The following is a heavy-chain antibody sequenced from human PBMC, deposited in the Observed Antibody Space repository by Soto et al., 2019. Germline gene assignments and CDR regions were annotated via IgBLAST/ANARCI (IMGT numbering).Heavy chain of an antibody. V-gene: IGHV3-21*01. Sequence: EVQLVESGGGLVKPGGSLRLSCAASGFTFSSYSMNWVRQAPGKGLEWVSSISSSSSYIYYADSVKGRFTISRDNAKNSLDLQMNSLRAEDTAVYYCARATQETYYDFWSGYRYYYYYMDVWGKGTTVTVSS. CDR2: ISSSSSYI. J-gene: IGHJ6*03. CDR3: ARATQETYYDFWSGYRYYYYYMDV. CDR1: GFTFSSYS. D-gene: IGHD3-3*01.